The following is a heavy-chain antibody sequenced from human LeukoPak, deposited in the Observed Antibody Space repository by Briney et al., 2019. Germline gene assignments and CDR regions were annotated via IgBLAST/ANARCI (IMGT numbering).Heavy chain of an antibody. CDR3: ASTTSTMIDAFDI. J-gene: IGHJ3*02. Sequence: AGGSLRLSCAASGFTFSSYAMHWVRQAPGKGLEYVSAISSNGGSTYYADSVKGRFTISRDNSKNTLYLQMNSLRAEDTAVYYCASTTSTMIDAFDIWGQGTMVTVSS. D-gene: IGHD3-22*01. V-gene: IGHV3-64*04. CDR1: GFTFSSYA. CDR2: ISSNGGST.